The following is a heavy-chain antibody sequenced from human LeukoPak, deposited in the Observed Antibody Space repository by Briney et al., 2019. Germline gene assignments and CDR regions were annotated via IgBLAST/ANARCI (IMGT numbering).Heavy chain of an antibody. CDR3: ARGSITVVPAFDI. CDR1: GGSISTYY. D-gene: IGHD3-3*01. Sequence: KPSETLSLTCTLSGGSISTYYWSWIRQPPGKGLEWIGYIYYSGSSGYNPSLKSRGTISVDTSKNQFSLKLSSVTAADTAVYYCARGSITVVPAFDIWGQGTRVTVSS. CDR2: IYYSGSS. J-gene: IGHJ3*02. V-gene: IGHV4-59*12.